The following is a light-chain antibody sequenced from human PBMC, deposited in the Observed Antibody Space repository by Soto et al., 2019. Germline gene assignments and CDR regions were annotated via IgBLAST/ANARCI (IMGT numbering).Light chain of an antibody. CDR1: QSVSSN. CDR3: QQYNNWPYT. CDR2: GAS. Sequence: EIVMTQSPATLSVSPGERATLSCRASQSVSSNLAWYKQKPGQAPRLLIYGASTRATGIPARLSGSGSGTEFTLTISSLQSEDFAVYYCQQYNNWPYTFGQGTKLEIK. J-gene: IGKJ2*01. V-gene: IGKV3-15*01.